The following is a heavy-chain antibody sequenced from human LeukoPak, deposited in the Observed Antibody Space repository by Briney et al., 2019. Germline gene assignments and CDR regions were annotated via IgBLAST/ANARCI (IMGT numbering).Heavy chain of an antibody. V-gene: IGHV4-59*08. D-gene: IGHD1-26*01. CDR2: IYYSGST. Sequence: PSETLSLTCTLSGGSISSYYWSWIRQPPGKGLEWIGYIYYSGSTNYNPSLKSRVTISVDTSKNQFSLKLSSVTAADTAVYYCARHWELLTFAFDIWGQGTMVTVSS. CDR1: GGSISSYY. CDR3: ARHWELLTFAFDI. J-gene: IGHJ3*02.